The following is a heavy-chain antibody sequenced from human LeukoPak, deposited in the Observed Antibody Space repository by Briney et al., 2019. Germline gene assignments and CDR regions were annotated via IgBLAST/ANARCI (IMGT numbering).Heavy chain of an antibody. V-gene: IGHV3-48*01. J-gene: IGHJ6*02. D-gene: IGHD3-3*01. CDR2: ISSSSRTI. CDR3: ARLFWNGYYPISFDHYYGMDV. CDR1: AFTLSNYS. Sequence: PGGSLRLSCAASAFTLSNYSMAWVRQAPGKGLEWISYISSSSRTIYYADSVKGRFTISRDNAKNSLSVQMTTLRVEDTAVYYCARLFWNGYYPISFDHYYGMDVWGQGTTVTVSS.